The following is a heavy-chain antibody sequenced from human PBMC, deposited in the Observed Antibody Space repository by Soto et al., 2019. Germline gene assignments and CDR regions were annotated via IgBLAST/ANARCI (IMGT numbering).Heavy chain of an antibody. CDR3: ARHGYSSKLYYYYGMDV. J-gene: IGHJ6*02. D-gene: IGHD5-12*01. Sequence: GESLKISCNVSGNTFTTYWIAWVRQMPGKGLEWMGIIYPGDSDTRYSPSFQGQVTISVDKSINTAYLQWSSLKASDTAMYYCARHGYSSKLYYYYGMDVWGQGTTVTVSS. CDR1: GNTFTTYW. CDR2: IYPGDSDT. V-gene: IGHV5-51*01.